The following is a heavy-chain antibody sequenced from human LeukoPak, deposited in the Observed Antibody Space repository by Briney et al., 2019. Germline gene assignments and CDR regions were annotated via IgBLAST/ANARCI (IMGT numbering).Heavy chain of an antibody. CDR2: ISSSSSTI. V-gene: IGHV3-48*02. D-gene: IGHD3-22*01. Sequence: GGSLRLSCAASGFTFSSYSTNWVRQAPGKGLEWVSYISSSSSTIYYADSVKGRFTISRDNAKNSLYLQMNSLRDEDTAVYYCARSFGYYYDSSGQFDYWGQGTLVTVSS. J-gene: IGHJ4*02. CDR3: ARSFGYYYDSSGQFDY. CDR1: GFTFSSYS.